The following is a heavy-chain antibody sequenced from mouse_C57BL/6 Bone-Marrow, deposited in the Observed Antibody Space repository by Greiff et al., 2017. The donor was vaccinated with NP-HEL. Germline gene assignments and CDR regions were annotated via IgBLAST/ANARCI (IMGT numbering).Heavy chain of an antibody. CDR1: GYSFTGYY. CDR2: INPSTGGT. J-gene: IGHJ2*01. V-gene: IGHV1-42*01. CDR3: AREAGTDYFDY. D-gene: IGHD4-1*01. Sequence: VQLKQSGPELVKPGASVKISCKASGYSFTGYYMNWVKQSPEKSLEWIGEINPSTGGTTYNQKFKAKATLTVDKSSSTAYMQLKSLTSEDSAVYYCAREAGTDYFDYWGQGTTLTVSS.